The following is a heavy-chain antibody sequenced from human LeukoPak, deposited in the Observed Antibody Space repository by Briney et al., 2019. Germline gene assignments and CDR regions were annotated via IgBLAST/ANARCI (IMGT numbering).Heavy chain of an antibody. CDR2: IYYSGTT. Sequence: PSETLSLTCTVSGGSISSSSYYWGWIRQPPGKGLEWIGSIYYSGTTYYNPSLKSRVTISVDTSKNQLSLNLTSVTAADTAVYYCAREVAGPVVNGIDYWGQGTLVTVSS. V-gene: IGHV4-39*07. J-gene: IGHJ4*02. CDR3: AREVAGPVVNGIDY. CDR1: GGSISSSSYY. D-gene: IGHD6-19*01.